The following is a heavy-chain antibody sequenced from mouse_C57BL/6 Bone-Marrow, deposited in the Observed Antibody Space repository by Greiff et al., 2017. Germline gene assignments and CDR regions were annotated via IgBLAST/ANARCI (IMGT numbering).Heavy chain of an antibody. V-gene: IGHV1-64*01. D-gene: IGHD2-5*01. Sequence: VQLQQPGAELVKPGASVKLSCKASGYTFTSYWMHWVKQRPGQGLEWIGMIHPNSGSTNYNEKFKSKATLTVDKSSSTAYMQLSSLTSEDSAVYYCARPYYSNYVNARDDWGQGTSVTVSS. CDR1: GYTFTSYW. CDR2: IHPNSGST. CDR3: ARPYYSNYVNARDD. J-gene: IGHJ4*01.